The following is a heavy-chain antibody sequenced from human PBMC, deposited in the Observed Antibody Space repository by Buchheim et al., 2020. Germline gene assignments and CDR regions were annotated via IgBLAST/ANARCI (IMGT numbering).Heavy chain of an antibody. CDR3: ARDSEILWFRESGDPRAFNGMDV. J-gene: IGHJ6*02. CDR2: ISSSGSTI. CDR1: GFTFSDYY. D-gene: IGHD3-10*01. V-gene: IGHV3-11*01. Sequence: QVQLVESGGGLVKPGGSLRLSCAASGFTFSDYYMSWIRQAPGKGLEWVSYISSSGSTIYYADSVKGRFTISRDNAKNSLYLQMNSLRAEDTAVYYCARDSEILWFRESGDPRAFNGMDVWGQGTT.